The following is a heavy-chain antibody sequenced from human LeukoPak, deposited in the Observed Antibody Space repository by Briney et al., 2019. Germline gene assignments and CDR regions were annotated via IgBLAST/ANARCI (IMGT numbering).Heavy chain of an antibody. V-gene: IGHV3-21*01. J-gene: IGHJ1*01. Sequence: GGSLRLSCAASGFTFSSYNMNWVRQAPGKGLEWVSSISTRGSYIYYADSVRGRFTISRDNAKNSLYLQMNSLRAEDTAVYYCARAEVLLWFGESPGAEYFQHWGQGTLVTVSS. CDR2: ISTRGSYI. CDR3: ARAEVLLWFGESPGAEYFQH. CDR1: GFTFSSYN. D-gene: IGHD3-10*01.